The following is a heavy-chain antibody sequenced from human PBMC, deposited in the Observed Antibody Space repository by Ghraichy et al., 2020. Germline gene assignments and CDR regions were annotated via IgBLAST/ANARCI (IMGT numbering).Heavy chain of an antibody. J-gene: IGHJ4*02. CDR3: AKGPHSGGYAEYFDN. V-gene: IGHV3-9*01. CDR1: GFPFDEYA. D-gene: IGHD1-26*01. Sequence: SLNISCAASGFPFDEYAMNWVRQAPGKGLEWVAGISWNSGTMGYADAVKGRFTISRDNAENSLYLQMNSLRAEDTAFYYCAKGPHSGGYAEYFDNWGQGILVTVSS. CDR2: ISWNSGTM.